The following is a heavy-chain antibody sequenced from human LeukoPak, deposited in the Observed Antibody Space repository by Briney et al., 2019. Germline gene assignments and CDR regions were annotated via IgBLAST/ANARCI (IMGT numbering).Heavy chain of an antibody. Sequence: ASVKVSCKASGYSFDRYGINWVRQAPGQGLEWLGWIGAFNGNTNYAQNLQGRVTMTAGTSTTTAYMELRSLSSDDTAVYYCARDFLSYDGSEYHFEDTFDIWGQGTMVTVSS. CDR1: GYSFDRYG. CDR3: ARDFLSYDGSEYHFEDTFDI. J-gene: IGHJ3*02. D-gene: IGHD3-22*01. V-gene: IGHV1-18*01. CDR2: IGAFNGNT.